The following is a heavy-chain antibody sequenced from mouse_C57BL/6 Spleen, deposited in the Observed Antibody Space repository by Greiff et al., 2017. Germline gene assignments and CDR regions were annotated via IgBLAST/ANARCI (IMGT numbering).Heavy chain of an antibody. V-gene: IGHV3-6*01. J-gene: IGHJ2*01. CDR3: ARRYGYVSYYFDY. CDR1: GYSITSGYY. CDR2: ISYDGSN. D-gene: IGHD2-2*01. Sequence: VQLQQSGPGLVKPSQSLSLTCSVTGYSITSGYYWNWIRQFPGNKLEWMGYISYDGSNNYNPSLKNRISITRDTSKNQFFLKLNSVTTEDTATYYCARRYGYVSYYFDYWGQGTTLTVSS.